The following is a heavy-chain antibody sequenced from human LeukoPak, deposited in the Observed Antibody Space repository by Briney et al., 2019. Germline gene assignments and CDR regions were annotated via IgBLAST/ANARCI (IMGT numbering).Heavy chain of an antibody. J-gene: IGHJ4*02. Sequence: SETLSLTCAVYGGSFSEYYWSWIRQPPGKGLEWIGEINHSGSTNYNPSLKSRVTISVDTSKNQFSLKLTSVTAADTAVYYCARWALSAVADLVDYWGQGTLVTVSS. CDR1: GGSFSEYY. V-gene: IGHV4-34*01. CDR2: INHSGST. D-gene: IGHD6-19*01. CDR3: ARWALSAVADLVDY.